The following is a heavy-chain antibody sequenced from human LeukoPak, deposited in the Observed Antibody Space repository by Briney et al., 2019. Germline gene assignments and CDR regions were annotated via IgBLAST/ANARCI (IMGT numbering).Heavy chain of an antibody. D-gene: IGHD1/OR15-1a*01. V-gene: IGHV3-23*01. J-gene: IGHJ4*02. Sequence: GGSLRLSCAASGFTFSGFAMTWVRQAPGKGLEWVSSIGSDYKTHYSESVKGRFTISRDNSKNTLYLQMDSLRAEDTAVYYCAKAWLEQGGMFDYWGQGTPVTVSS. CDR1: GFTFSGFA. CDR2: IGSDYKT. CDR3: AKAWLEQGGMFDY.